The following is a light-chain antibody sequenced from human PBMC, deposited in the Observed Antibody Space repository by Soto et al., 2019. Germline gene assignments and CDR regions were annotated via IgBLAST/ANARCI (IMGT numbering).Light chain of an antibody. Sequence: DTLMTQSPSSLSASVGDRVTITCRASQSVNSHLNWYQQKPGKAPNLLIYAASNLQSGVPSRFSGSGSGTDFTLTIGSLQPEDFATYYCQQSFTTPQTFGQGTKVDVK. CDR2: AAS. J-gene: IGKJ1*01. CDR3: QQSFTTPQT. CDR1: QSVNSH. V-gene: IGKV1-39*01.